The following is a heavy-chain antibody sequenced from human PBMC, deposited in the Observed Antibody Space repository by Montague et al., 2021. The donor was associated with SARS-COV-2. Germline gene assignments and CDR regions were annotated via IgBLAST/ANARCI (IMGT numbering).Heavy chain of an antibody. CDR3: AGSAMSQGVSTSWFDP. D-gene: IGHD3-10*01. CDR2: IYFLGNT. CDR1: GDSVSNDRYY. Sequence: SETLSLTCTVSGDSVSNDRYYWGWIRQSPGKGLEWIGTIYFLGNTYYSPSLKSRVTMSVDTSKNQLSLRLTSVTAPDTAIYYCAGSAMSQGVSTSWFDPWGQGTLVTVSS. J-gene: IGHJ5*02. V-gene: IGHV4-39*01.